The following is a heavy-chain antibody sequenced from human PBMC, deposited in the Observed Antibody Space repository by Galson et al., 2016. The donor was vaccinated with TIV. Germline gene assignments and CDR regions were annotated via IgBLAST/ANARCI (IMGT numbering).Heavy chain of an antibody. Sequence: LSLTCAVSGGSISSAGSSWNWIRQSPGKGLEWIGFIFHGGHTSYNPSLKSRLTMSVDTSKKQVSLRLTSVTATDTAVYYCARSNGSGTYGFYDYWGQGTLVTVSS. D-gene: IGHD3-10*01. V-gene: IGHV4-30-2*06. J-gene: IGHJ4*02. CDR3: ARSNGSGTYGFYDY. CDR2: IFHGGHT. CDR1: GGSISSAGSS.